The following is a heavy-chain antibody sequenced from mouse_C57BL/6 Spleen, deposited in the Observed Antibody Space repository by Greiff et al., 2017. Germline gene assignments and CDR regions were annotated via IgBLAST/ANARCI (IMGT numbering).Heavy chain of an antibody. CDR3: ARAGYDDYFDV. D-gene: IGHD2-12*01. CDR1: GYTFTSYW. J-gene: IGHJ1*03. Sequence: VNLVEPGAELAKPGASVKLSCKASGYTFTSYWMHWVKQRPGQGLEWIGYLNPSSGYTKYNQKFKDKATLTADKSSSTAYMQLSSLTYADSAVXYCARAGYDDYFDVWGTGTTVTVSS. V-gene: IGHV1-7*01. CDR2: LNPSSGYT.